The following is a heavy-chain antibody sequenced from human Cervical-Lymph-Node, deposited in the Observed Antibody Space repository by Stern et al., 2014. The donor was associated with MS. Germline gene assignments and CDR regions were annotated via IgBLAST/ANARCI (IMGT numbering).Heavy chain of an antibody. CDR1: GFVFRRYA. V-gene: IGHV3-30*04. D-gene: IGHD1-26*01. CDR2: ISYDGRDK. CDR3: AKGGSGSYLD. J-gene: IGHJ4*02. Sequence: VQLVQTWGDVVQPGRSLGLSCAASGFVFRRYALPWVRQAPGMGLEWVALISYDGRDKYYTDSVKGRFTVSRDNSNNTVDLEMNSLRLEDTAVYYCAKGGSGSYLDWGQGSLVTVSS.